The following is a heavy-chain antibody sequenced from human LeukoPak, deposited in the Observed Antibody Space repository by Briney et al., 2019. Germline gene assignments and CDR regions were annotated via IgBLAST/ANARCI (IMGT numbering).Heavy chain of an antibody. CDR2: INHSGST. Sequence: SETLSLTCAVYGGSFSGYYWSWIRQPPGKGLEWIGEINHSGSTNYNPSLKSRVTISVDTSKNQFSLKLSSVTAADTAVYYCARGPARGSGSPTGIDYWGQGTLVTVSS. J-gene: IGHJ4*02. V-gene: IGHV4-34*01. CDR1: GGSFSGYY. D-gene: IGHD3-10*01. CDR3: ARGPARGSGSPTGIDY.